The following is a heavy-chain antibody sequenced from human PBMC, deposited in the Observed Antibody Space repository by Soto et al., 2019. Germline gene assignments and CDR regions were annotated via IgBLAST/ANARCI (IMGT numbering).Heavy chain of an antibody. J-gene: IGHJ3*02. CDR2: INPNSGGT. CDR3: ARALRYCSGGSCYSNYYDSSGASDAFDI. Sequence: ASVKVSCKASGYTFTGYYMHWVRQAPGQGLEWMGWINPNSGGTNYAQKSQGWVTMTRDTSISTAYMELSRLRSDDTAVYYCARALRYCSGGSCYSNYYDSSGASDAFDIWGQGTMVTVSS. D-gene: IGHD2-15*01. CDR1: GYTFTGYY. V-gene: IGHV1-2*04.